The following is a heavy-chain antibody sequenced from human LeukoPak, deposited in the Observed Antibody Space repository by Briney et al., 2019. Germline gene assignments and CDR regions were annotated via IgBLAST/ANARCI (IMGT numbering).Heavy chain of an antibody. CDR2: IWHDGSNK. V-gene: IGHV3-33*01. J-gene: IGHJ4*02. CDR1: GFTFSSYG. Sequence: GGSLRLSCAASGFTFSSYGMHWVRQAPGKGLEWVAVIWHDGSNKYYADSVKGRYTISRDNSKNTLYLQMNSLRAEDTAVYYCARDSSGYSGYGDYWGQGTLVTVSS. CDR3: ARDSSGYSGYGDY. D-gene: IGHD5-12*01.